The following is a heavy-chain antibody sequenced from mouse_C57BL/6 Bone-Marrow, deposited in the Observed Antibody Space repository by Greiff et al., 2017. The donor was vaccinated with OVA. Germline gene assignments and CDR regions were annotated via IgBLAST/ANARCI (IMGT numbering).Heavy chain of an antibody. CDR2: IYPRSGNT. J-gene: IGHJ1*03. D-gene: IGHD1-1*01. CDR3: ARDYYGSSYRYFDV. CDR1: GYTFTSYG. V-gene: IGHV1-81*01. Sequence: VQRVESGAELARPGASVKLSCKASGYTFTSYGISWVKQRTGQGLEWIGEIYPRSGNTYYNEKFKGKATLTADKSSSTAYMELRSLTSEDSAVYFCARDYYGSSYRYFDVWGTGTTVTVSS.